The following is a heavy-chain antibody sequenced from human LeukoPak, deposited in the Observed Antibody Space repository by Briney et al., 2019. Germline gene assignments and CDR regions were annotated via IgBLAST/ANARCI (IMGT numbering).Heavy chain of an antibody. J-gene: IGHJ4*02. Sequence: SETLSLTCTVSGGSISSSSYYWSWIRQPAGKGLEWIGRIYTSGSTNYNPSLKSRVTMSVDTSKNQFSLKLSSVTAADTAVYYCARENTAMGEYYFDYWGQGTLVTVSS. CDR3: ARENTAMGEYYFDY. D-gene: IGHD5-18*01. V-gene: IGHV4-61*02. CDR1: GGSISSSSYY. CDR2: IYTSGST.